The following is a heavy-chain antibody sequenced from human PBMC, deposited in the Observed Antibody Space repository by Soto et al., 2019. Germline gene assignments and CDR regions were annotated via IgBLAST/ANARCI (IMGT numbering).Heavy chain of an antibody. D-gene: IGHD3-22*01. J-gene: IGHJ4*02. CDR1: GFTFSSYG. CDR2: IWYDGSNK. CDR3: ARDADYDSSGHIDY. V-gene: IGHV3-33*01. Sequence: GSLRLSCAASGFTFSSYGMHWVRQAPGKGLEWVAVIWYDGSNKYYADSVKGRFTISRDNSKNTLYLQMNSLRAEDMAVYYCARDADYDSSGHIDYWGQGTLVTVSS.